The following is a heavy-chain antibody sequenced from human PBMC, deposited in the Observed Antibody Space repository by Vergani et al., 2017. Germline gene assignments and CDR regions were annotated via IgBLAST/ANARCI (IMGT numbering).Heavy chain of an antibody. CDR3: ARGTRWGDY. CDR1: GFTFDDYA. J-gene: IGHJ4*02. V-gene: IGHV3-9*01. CDR2: ISWNSGSI. Sequence: EVQLVESGGGLVQPGRSLRLSCAASGFTFDDYAMHWVRQAPGKGLEWVSGISWNSGSIGYADSVKGRFTISRDNAKNSLYLQMNSLRAEDTAVYYCARGTRWGDYWGQGTLVTVSS. D-gene: IGHD3-16*01.